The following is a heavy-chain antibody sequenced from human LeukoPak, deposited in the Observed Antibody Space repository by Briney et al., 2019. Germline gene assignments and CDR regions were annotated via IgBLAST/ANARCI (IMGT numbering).Heavy chain of an antibody. CDR2: ISSSGSTI. CDR3: ARERATEGFDY. Sequence: GGSLRLSCAASGFTFSSYEMNWVRQAPGKGLEWVSYISSSGSTIYYADSVKGRFTISRDNAKNSLYLQMNSLRAEDTAVYYCARERATEGFDYWGQGTLVTVSS. V-gene: IGHV3-48*03. J-gene: IGHJ4*02. D-gene: IGHD5-24*01. CDR1: GFTFSSYE.